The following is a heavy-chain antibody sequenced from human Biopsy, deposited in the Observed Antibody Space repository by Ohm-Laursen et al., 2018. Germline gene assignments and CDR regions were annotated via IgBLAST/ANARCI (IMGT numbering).Heavy chain of an antibody. Sequence: ASVKVSCNASGYTFTSYGISWVRQAPGQGLEWMGWINTENGNTIYAQNLQGRVTMTADTSTSTAYMEVTSLRSDDTAVYYCARAKLEPVYYYYGMDVWGQGTTVTVFS. D-gene: IGHD1-1*01. J-gene: IGHJ6*02. CDR2: INTENGNT. CDR3: ARAKLEPVYYYYGMDV. CDR1: GYTFTSYG. V-gene: IGHV1-18*01.